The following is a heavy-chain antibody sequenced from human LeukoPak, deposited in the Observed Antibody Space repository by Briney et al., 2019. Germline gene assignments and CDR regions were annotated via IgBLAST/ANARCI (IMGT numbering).Heavy chain of an antibody. Sequence: SQTLSLTCAISGDSVSSNSAAWNWIRQSPSRGLEWLGRTYYRSKWYNDYAVSVKSRITINPDTSKNQFSLQLNSVTPEDTAVYYCARDVLEDYYGSGAAVGFDYWGQGTLVTVSS. J-gene: IGHJ4*02. CDR3: ARDVLEDYYGSGAAVGFDY. D-gene: IGHD3-10*01. CDR1: GDSVSSNSAA. V-gene: IGHV6-1*01. CDR2: TYYRSKWYN.